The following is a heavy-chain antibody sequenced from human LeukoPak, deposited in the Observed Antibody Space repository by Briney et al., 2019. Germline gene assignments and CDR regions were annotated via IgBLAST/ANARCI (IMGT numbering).Heavy chain of an antibody. CDR3: AKDPQNSGSYVRGFDI. V-gene: IGHV3-23*01. Sequence: TGGSLRLSCAASGFTFSNYAMSWVRQAPGKGLEWVSAISGSGGYTYFADSVKGRFTISRDNSKNTLYLQMNSLRSEDTAVYYCAKDPQNSGSYVRGFDIWGQGTMVTVSA. CDR1: GFTFSNYA. J-gene: IGHJ3*02. D-gene: IGHD1-26*01. CDR2: ISGSGGYT.